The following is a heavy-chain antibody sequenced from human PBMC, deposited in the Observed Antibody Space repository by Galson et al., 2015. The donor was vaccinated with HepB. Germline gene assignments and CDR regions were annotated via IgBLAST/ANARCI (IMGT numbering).Heavy chain of an antibody. CDR3: VREMKGSGYYLDQ. V-gene: IGHV3-30*04. D-gene: IGHD3-22*01. CDR1: GFTFNTFV. CDR2: MSKDGSYI. J-gene: IGHJ4*02. Sequence: SLRLSCAASGFTFNTFVMHWVRQAPGKGLEWMALMSKDGSYIYHADPVEGRFTISRDNSKNTLYLQMNSLRVEDTAVYYCVREMKGSGYYLDQWGQGTLVTVSS.